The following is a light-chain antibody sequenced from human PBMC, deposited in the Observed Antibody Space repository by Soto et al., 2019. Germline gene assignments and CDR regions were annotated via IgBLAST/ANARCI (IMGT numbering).Light chain of an antibody. J-gene: IGKJ2*01. CDR1: QSISGW. Sequence: DIQMTQSPSTLSASVGDRVTITCRASQSISGWLAWFQQKPGRAPRLLIYKASSLQSGVPSRFSGSGFGTGFTLTISSLQPDDFDTYYCKQFDNYPLTFGQGTKMEI. CDR3: KQFDNYPLT. CDR2: KAS. V-gene: IGKV1-5*03.